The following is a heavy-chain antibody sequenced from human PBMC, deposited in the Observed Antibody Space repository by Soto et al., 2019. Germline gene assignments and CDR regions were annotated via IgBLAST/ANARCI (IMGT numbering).Heavy chain of an antibody. D-gene: IGHD2-2*01. J-gene: IGHJ6*03. CDR3: ARGHFVVVPAAIVGNYYYYYMDV. CDR2: INHSGST. Sequence: SETLSLTCAVYGGSFSGYYWSWTRQPPGKGLERIGEINHSGSTNYNPSLMSRVTISVDTSKNQFSLKLISVTAADTAVYYCARGHFVVVPAAIVGNYYYYYMDVWGKGTTVTVSS. CDR1: GGSFSGYY. V-gene: IGHV4-34*01.